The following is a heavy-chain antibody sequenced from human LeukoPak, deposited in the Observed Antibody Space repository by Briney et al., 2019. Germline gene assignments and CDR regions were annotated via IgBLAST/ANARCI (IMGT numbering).Heavy chain of an antibody. Sequence: PGGSLRLSCAASGFTFSSYAMHWVRQAPGKGLEWVAVISYDGSNKYYADSVKGRFTISRDNSKNTLYLQMNSLRAEDTAVYYCARGGHSGSYYCGGLSCWFDPWGQGTLVTVSS. CDR2: ISYDGSNK. J-gene: IGHJ5*02. CDR1: GFTFSSYA. V-gene: IGHV3-30*04. CDR3: ARGGHSGSYYCGGLSCWFDP. D-gene: IGHD3-10*01.